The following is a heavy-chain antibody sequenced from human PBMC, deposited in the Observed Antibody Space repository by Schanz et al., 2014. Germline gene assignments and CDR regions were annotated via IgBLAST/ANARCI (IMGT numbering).Heavy chain of an antibody. CDR2: ISASGGTT. J-gene: IGHJ4*02. Sequence: EVELVESGGGLVQPGGSLRLSCAASGFTFSVYAMTWVRQIPGKGLEWVSAISASGGTTYYADSVKGRFTISRDNSKNTVYIQMNSLRAEDTAVYYCARGGPAYYFDDWGQGTLVTVSS. CDR1: GFTFSVYA. V-gene: IGHV3-23*04. CDR3: ARGGPAYYFDD.